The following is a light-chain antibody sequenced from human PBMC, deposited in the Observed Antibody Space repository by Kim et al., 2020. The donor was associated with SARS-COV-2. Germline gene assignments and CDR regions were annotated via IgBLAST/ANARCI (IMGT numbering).Light chain of an antibody. V-gene: IGKV3-11*01. CDR3: QQRGS. CDR2: EAS. Sequence: EIVLWQSPGTLSLSPGDRATLSCRASQGVSNYLAWYQQKPGQAPSLLIYEASKRAAGIPARFSGSGSGTDFTLTISRLEPGDSAVYFCQQRGSFGQGTRLEIK. J-gene: IGKJ5*01. CDR1: QGVSNY.